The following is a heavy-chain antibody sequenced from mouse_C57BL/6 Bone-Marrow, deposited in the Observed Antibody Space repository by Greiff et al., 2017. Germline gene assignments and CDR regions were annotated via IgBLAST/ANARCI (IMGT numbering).Heavy chain of an antibody. V-gene: IGHV1-4*01. D-gene: IGHD2-5*01. J-gene: IGHJ4*01. Sequence: VQLKESGAELARPGASVKMSCKASGYTFTSYTMHWVKQRPGQGLEWIGYINPSSGYTKYNQKFKDKATLTADKSSSTAYMQLSSLTSEDSAVYYCATSSNYPYYAMDYWGQGTSVTVSS. CDR3: ATSSNYPYYAMDY. CDR1: GYTFTSYT. CDR2: INPSSGYT.